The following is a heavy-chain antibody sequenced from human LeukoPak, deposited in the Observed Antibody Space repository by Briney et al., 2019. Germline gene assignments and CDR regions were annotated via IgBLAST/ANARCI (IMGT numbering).Heavy chain of an antibody. V-gene: IGHV3-66*01. CDR2: IYSGGST. Sequence: GGSLRLSCAAPGFTVSSNYMTWVRQAPGKGLEWVSLIYSGGSTSYADSVRGRFTISRDNSKNTLYLQMNSLRAEDTAVYYCARIETVADAFDIWGQGTLVTVSS. J-gene: IGHJ3*02. D-gene: IGHD1-1*01. CDR3: ARIETVADAFDI. CDR1: GFTVSSNY.